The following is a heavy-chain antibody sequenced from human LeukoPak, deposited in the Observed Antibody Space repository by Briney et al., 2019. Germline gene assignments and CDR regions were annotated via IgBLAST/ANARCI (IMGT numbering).Heavy chain of an antibody. CDR3: TRSIYHCTNGVCSQRLYY. J-gene: IGHJ4*02. CDR2: IRSKAYGGTT. D-gene: IGHD2-8*01. CDR1: GFTFGDYA. V-gene: IGHV3-49*04. Sequence: GGSLRLSCTASGFTFGDYAMSWVRQAPGKGLEWVGFIRSKAYGGTTEYAASVKGRFTISRDDSKSIAYLQMNSLKTEDTAVYYCTRSIYHCTNGVCSQRLYYWGQGTLVTVSS.